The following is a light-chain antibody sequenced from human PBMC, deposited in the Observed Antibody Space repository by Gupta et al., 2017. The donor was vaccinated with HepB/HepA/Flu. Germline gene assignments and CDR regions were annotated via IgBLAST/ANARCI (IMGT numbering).Light chain of an antibody. Sequence: VVLTQSPLSLPVTLGQPASMSCWSSQSLADTDGSTYLSWFQQRPGQSPRRLIYKVSNRDSGVPDRFIGSGSGSDFTLTISSVEAEDVGLYYCMQSTHWPPLAFGGGTKVEIK. CDR3: MQSTHWPPLA. CDR2: KVS. V-gene: IGKV2-30*01. CDR1: QSLADTDGSTY. J-gene: IGKJ4*01.